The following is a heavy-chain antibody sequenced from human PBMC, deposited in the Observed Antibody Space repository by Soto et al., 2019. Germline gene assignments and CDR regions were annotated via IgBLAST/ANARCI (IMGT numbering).Heavy chain of an antibody. V-gene: IGHV3-21*01. CDR2: ISTGSSYI. CDR1: GFTFSSYS. CDR3: ARDYIVATIRGWFAP. J-gene: IGHJ5*02. D-gene: IGHD5-12*01. Sequence: EVQLVESGGGLGKPGGSLRLSCAASGFTFSSYSMNWVRQAPGKGLEWVSSISTGSSYIYYADSVKGRFTISRDNAKNSLYLQLNTLRAEDTAVYYCARDYIVATIRGWFAPWGQGTLVTVSS.